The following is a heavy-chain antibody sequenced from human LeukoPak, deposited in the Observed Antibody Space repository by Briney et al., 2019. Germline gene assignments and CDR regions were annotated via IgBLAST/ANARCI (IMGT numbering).Heavy chain of an antibody. V-gene: IGHV3-30*01. CDR2: ISYDGSNK. CDR1: GFTFSSYA. Sequence: GRSLRLSCAASGFTFSSYAMHWVRQAPGKGLEWVAVISYDGSNKYYADSVKGRFTISRDNSKNTLYLQMNSLRAEDTAVYYCAREGIVGATRDAFDIWGQGTMVTVSS. J-gene: IGHJ3*02. CDR3: AREGIVGATRDAFDI. D-gene: IGHD1-26*01.